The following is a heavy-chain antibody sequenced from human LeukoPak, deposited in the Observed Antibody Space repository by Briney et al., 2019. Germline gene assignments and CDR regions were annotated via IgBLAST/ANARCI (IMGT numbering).Heavy chain of an antibody. CDR1: GGTFSSYA. D-gene: IGHD6-13*01. Sequence: ASVKVSCKASGGTFSSYAISWVRQAPGQGLEWMGGIIPIFGTANYAQKFQGRVTITTDESTSTAYMELSSLRSEDTAVYYCATTISSSRFEPSDYWGQGTLVTVSS. CDR3: ATTISSSRFEPSDY. CDR2: IIPIFGTA. J-gene: IGHJ4*02. V-gene: IGHV1-69*05.